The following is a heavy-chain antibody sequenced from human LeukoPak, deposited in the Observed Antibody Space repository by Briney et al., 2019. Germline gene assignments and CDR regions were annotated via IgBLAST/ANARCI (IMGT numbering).Heavy chain of an antibody. V-gene: IGHV1-2*02. CDR2: INPNSGGT. D-gene: IGHD6-19*01. CDR3: ARVRPYSGGWNFDY. J-gene: IGHJ4*02. Sequence: ASVKVSCKASGYTFTGYYMHWVRQAPGQGLEWMGWINPNSGGTNYAPKFQGRVTMTRDTSISTVYMELSRLTSDDTALYYCARVRPYSGGWNFDYWGQGTLVTVSS. CDR1: GYTFTGYY.